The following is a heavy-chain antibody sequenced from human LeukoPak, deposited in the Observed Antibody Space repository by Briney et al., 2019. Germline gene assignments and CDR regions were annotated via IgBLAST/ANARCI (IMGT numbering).Heavy chain of an antibody. CDR2: ITSSSSTI. V-gene: IGHV3-48*04. J-gene: IGHJ4*02. CDR3: AKDPLGRYKDSSGYTFDY. Sequence: GGSLRLSCAASGFTFSGYNMNWVRQAPGKGLEWVSYITSSSSTIYYADSVKGRFTISRDNAKNSLYLQMNSLRAEDTAVYYCAKDPLGRYKDSSGYTFDYWGQGTLVTVSS. D-gene: IGHD3-22*01. CDR1: GFTFSGYN.